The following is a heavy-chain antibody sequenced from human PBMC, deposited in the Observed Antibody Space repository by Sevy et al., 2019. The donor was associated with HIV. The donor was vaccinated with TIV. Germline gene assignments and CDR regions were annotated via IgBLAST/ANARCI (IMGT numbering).Heavy chain of an antibody. V-gene: IGHV3-30*04. J-gene: IGHJ4*02. CDR2: ISYIGRNQ. CDR1: GFSLSDHA. Sequence: GGSLRLSCAASGFSLSDHAVSWVRQTPGKGLEWLAVISYIGRNQYYADSVKGRFTISKDDSKNTLYLQLNSLRAEDTAVYYCARFVGYCSGGRCSIIDFWGQGTLVTVSS. D-gene: IGHD2-15*01. CDR3: ARFVGYCSGGRCSIIDF.